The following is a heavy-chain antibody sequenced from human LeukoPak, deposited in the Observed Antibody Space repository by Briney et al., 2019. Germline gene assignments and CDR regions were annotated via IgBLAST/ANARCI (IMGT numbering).Heavy chain of an antibody. CDR2: ISSSGSTI. CDR1: GFTFSDYY. D-gene: IGHD6-13*01. CDR3: AKDLYSSWYYFDY. J-gene: IGHJ4*02. Sequence: GGSLRLSCAASGFTFSDYYMSWIRQAPGKGLEWVSYISSSGSTIYYADSVKGRFTISRDNAKNSLYLQMNSLRAEDTAIYYCAKDLYSSWYYFDYWGQGTLVTVSS. V-gene: IGHV3-11*01.